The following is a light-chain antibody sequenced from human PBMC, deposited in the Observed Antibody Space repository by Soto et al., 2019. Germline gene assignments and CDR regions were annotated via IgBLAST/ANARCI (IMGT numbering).Light chain of an antibody. CDR2: EAS. Sequence: DIQVTQSPSSLSASVGDRVTITCRASQDISGHLAWYQQKPGKVPKLLIYEASTLQTRGPSRFSASGSGTDFTLTICSLQPEDVATYYCQKYNGTPRTFGQGTKVELK. V-gene: IGKV1-27*01. CDR1: QDISGH. CDR3: QKYNGTPRT. J-gene: IGKJ1*01.